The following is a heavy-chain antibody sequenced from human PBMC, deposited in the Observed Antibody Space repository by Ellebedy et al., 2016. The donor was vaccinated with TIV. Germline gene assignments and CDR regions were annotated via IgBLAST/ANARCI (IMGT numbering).Heavy chain of an antibody. V-gene: IGHV1-46*01. CDR2: LDARVGST. CDR1: GYTFTKYY. Sequence: ASVKVSCKASGYTFTKYYFHWIRQAPGQGLEWMGVLDARVGSTVYEQTVKGSLTVTRDPSTRTAYMELRSRRSDDTAVYYCARDMVQGMVARYLGFDYWGQGTLVTVSS. J-gene: IGHJ4*02. D-gene: IGHD5-12*01. CDR3: ARDMVQGMVARYLGFDY.